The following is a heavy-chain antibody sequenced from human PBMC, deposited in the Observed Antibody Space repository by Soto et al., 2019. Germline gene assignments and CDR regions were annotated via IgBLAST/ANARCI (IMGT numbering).Heavy chain of an antibody. V-gene: IGHV1-2*04. J-gene: IGHJ6*03. CDR1: GYSFTGNS. CDR3: ARVRQLVGYFYYYMDV. D-gene: IGHD6-6*01. Sequence: ASVKVSCKASGYSFTGNSMHWVRQAPGQGLEWMGWINPNNGGTNYAQKFQGWVAMARDTSVSTAYMDLNRLKSDDTAVYYCARVRQLVGYFYYYMDVWGKGTTVTVSS. CDR2: INPNNGGT.